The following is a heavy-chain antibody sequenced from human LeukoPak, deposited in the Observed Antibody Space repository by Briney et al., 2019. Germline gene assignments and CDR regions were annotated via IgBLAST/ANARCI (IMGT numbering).Heavy chain of an antibody. V-gene: IGHV3-23*01. Sequence: GGSLRLSCAASGFTFSSYGMSWVRQAPGKGLEWVSAISGSGGSTYYADSVKGRFTISRDNSKNTLYLQMNSLRAEDTAVYYCAKGSDYYGSGSQNWGQGTLVTVSS. J-gene: IGHJ4*02. CDR3: AKGSDYYGSGSQN. CDR1: GFTFSSYG. D-gene: IGHD3-10*01. CDR2: ISGSGGST.